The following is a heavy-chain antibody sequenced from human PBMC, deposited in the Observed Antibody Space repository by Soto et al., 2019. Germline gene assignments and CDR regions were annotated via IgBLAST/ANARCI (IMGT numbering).Heavy chain of an antibody. J-gene: IGHJ4*02. Sequence: GGSLRLSCAASGFNFATYSMSWVRQAPGKGLEWVAGISDGVDRAYYGDFVKGRFTISRDTSKNMLYLHMNSLRAEDTAIYYCARYTAVADPYYFDYWGQGTLVTVSS. V-gene: IGHV3-23*01. CDR1: GFNFATYS. CDR3: ARYTAVADPYYFDY. D-gene: IGHD6-19*01. CDR2: ISDGVDRA.